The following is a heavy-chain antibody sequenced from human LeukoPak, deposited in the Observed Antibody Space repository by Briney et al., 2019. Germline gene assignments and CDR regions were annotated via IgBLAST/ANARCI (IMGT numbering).Heavy chain of an antibody. CDR1: GGSISTSNYY. Sequence: SETLSLTCTVSGGSISTSNYYWGWIRQPPGKGLEWIGNIFYSGSTYYSPSLKSRVTISVDTSKNQFSLKLSSVTAADTAVYYCARRYDFWSGYPPPLDYWGQGTLVTVSS. J-gene: IGHJ4*02. D-gene: IGHD3-3*01. CDR3: ARRYDFWSGYPPPLDY. V-gene: IGHV4-39*07. CDR2: IFYSGST.